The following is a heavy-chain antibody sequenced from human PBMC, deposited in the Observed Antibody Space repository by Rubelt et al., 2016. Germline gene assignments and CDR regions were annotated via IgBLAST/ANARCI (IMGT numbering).Heavy chain of an antibody. CDR3: AHSYGPGGAVVMDY. CDR2: IFSNDEK. V-gene: IGHV2-26*01. J-gene: IGHJ4*02. Sequence: QVTLKESGPVLVKPTETLTLTCTVSGFSLSNARMGVSWIRQPPGKALEWLAHIFSNDEKSYSTSLKSRLTITQYTSKNPVVLTLTNMDPVDTASYYCAHSYGPGGAVVMDYWGQGTLVTVSS. D-gene: IGHD5-18*01. CDR1: GFSLSNARMG.